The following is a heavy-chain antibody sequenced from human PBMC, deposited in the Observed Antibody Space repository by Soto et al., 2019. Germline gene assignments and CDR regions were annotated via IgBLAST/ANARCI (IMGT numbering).Heavy chain of an antibody. Sequence: ASVKVSCKASGYTFTGYYMHWVRQAPGQGLEWMGWINPNSGGTNYAQKFQGWVTMTRDTSISTAYMELSRLRSDDTAVYYCAREQNTLYGDYHDRTFDYWGQGTLVTVSS. CDR2: INPNSGGT. J-gene: IGHJ4*02. CDR1: GYTFTGYY. D-gene: IGHD4-17*01. CDR3: AREQNTLYGDYHDRTFDY. V-gene: IGHV1-2*04.